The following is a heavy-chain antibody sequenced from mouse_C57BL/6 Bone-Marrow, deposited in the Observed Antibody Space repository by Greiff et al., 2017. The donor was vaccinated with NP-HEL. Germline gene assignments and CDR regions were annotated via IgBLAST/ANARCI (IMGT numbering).Heavy chain of an antibody. V-gene: IGHV1-4*01. Sequence: QVQLQQSGAELARPGASVKMSCKASGYTFTSYTMHWVKQRPGQGLEWIGYINPSSGYTKYNQKFKDKATLTADKSSSTAYMQLSSLTSEDSAVYYCARDLLYGYAGGLDYWGQGTTLTVSS. CDR2: INPSSGYT. CDR3: ARDLLYGYAGGLDY. CDR1: GYTFTSYT. J-gene: IGHJ2*01. D-gene: IGHD2-2*01.